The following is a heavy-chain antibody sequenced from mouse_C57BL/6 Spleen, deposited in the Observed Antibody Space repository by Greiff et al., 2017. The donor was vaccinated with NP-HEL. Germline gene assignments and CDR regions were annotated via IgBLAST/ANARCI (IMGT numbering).Heavy chain of an antibody. CDR1: GYTFTSYW. J-gene: IGHJ1*03. CDR2: IYPGNSDT. D-gene: IGHD2-5*01. Sequence: EVQLQQSGTVLARPGASVKMSCKTSGYTFTSYWMHWVKQRPGQGLEWIGAIYPGNSDTSYNQKFTGKATLTAVTSARTAYMELSSLTNEDSAVYYCTRDSNPWYFDVWGTGTTVTVSS. CDR3: TRDSNPWYFDV. V-gene: IGHV1-5*01.